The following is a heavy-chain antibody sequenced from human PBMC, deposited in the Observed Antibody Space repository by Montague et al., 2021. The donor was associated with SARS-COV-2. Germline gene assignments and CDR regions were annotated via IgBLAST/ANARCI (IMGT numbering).Heavy chain of an antibody. Sequence: SETLSLTCAVHGTSFSGYYWNWIRQPPGKGLEWIGEINHGGSTKYSPSLKSRLTISVDTSKNQFSLKLTSVAAADTAVYYCARLRDGVVPSPILGVGPYYSSYYMDVWGRGTTVTVSS. CDR2: INHGGST. V-gene: IGHV4-34*01. CDR1: GTSFSGYY. J-gene: IGHJ6*03. CDR3: ARLRDGVVPSPILGVGPYYSSYYMDV. D-gene: IGHD3-10*01.